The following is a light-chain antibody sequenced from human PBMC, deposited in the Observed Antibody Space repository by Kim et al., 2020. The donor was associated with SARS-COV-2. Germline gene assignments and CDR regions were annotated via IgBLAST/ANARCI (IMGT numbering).Light chain of an antibody. CDR1: RGSIASNF. CDR2: EDN. CDR3: QSYDTNNHWV. Sequence: KTITISCTRNRGSIASNFVQWYQQRPGSAPTTIVYEDNQRPSGVPDRFSGSIDSSSNSASLTISGLRTEDEADYYCQSYDTNNHWVFGGGTKLTVL. V-gene: IGLV6-57*03. J-gene: IGLJ3*02.